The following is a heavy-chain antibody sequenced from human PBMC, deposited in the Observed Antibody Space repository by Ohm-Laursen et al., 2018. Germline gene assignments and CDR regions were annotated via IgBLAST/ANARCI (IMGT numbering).Heavy chain of an antibody. Sequence: SLRLSCTASGFTFSTYGMTWVRQAPGKGLEWVSAITGSGGSTYYADSVRGRFTISRDNSKNTLYLQMNSLRAEDTAVYYCANTFRDYWGQGTLVTVSS. V-gene: IGHV3-23*01. CDR1: GFTFSTYG. J-gene: IGHJ4*02. CDR3: ANTFRDY. CDR2: ITGSGGST. D-gene: IGHD2/OR15-2a*01.